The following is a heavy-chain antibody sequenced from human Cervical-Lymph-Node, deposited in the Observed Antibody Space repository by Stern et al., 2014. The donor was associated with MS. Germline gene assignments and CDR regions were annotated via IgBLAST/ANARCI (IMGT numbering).Heavy chain of an antibody. CDR2: IFPGDSDT. J-gene: IGHJ6*02. CDR3: TRGQTSYYGSGRSVGMDV. D-gene: IGHD3-10*01. V-gene: IGHV5-51*03. CDR1: GYSFTSFW. Sequence: VQLVESGAEVKKPGESLKISCKGSGYSFTSFWIGWVRQMPGKGLEWMGIIFPGDSDTRYSPSFQGQVTMSVDKSISTAYLQWRSLKASDTAMYYCTRGQTSYYGSGRSVGMDVWGQGTTVTVSS.